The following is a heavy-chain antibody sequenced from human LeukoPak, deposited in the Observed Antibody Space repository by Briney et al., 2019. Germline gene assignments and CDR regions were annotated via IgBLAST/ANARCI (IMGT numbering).Heavy chain of an antibody. CDR1: GGSISSSSYY. CDR2: IYHSGST. J-gene: IGHJ4*02. CDR3: ARDGPDDYYDSSGLDY. Sequence: SETLSLTCTVSGGSISSSSYYWVWIRQPPGKGLEWIGSIYHSGSTNYNPSLKGRVTISVDKSKNQFSLKLSSVTAADTAVYYCARDGPDDYYDSSGLDYWGQGTLVTVSS. V-gene: IGHV4-39*07. D-gene: IGHD3-22*01.